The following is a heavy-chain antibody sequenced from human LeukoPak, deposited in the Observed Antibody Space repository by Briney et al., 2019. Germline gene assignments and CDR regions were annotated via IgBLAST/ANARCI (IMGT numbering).Heavy chain of an antibody. Sequence: GGSQRLSCAASGFTFSSYAMSWVRQAPGKGLEWVSAISGSGGSTYYADSVKGRFTISRDNSKNTLYLQMNSLRAEDTAVCYCAKEKLDYSNIRYFDYWGQGTLVTVSS. J-gene: IGHJ4*02. D-gene: IGHD4-11*01. CDR1: GFTFSSYA. CDR2: ISGSGGST. V-gene: IGHV3-23*01. CDR3: AKEKLDYSNIRYFDY.